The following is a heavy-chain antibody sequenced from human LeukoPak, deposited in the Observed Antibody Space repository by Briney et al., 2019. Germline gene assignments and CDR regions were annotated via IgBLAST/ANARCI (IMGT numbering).Heavy chain of an antibody. V-gene: IGHV3-48*03. CDR1: GFPFSSYE. J-gene: IGHJ4*02. CDR3: ARGATYYDFWSGYYYFDY. CDR2: ISSSGNSI. D-gene: IGHD3-3*01. Sequence: GGSLRLSCAASGFPFSSYEMNWVRQAPGKGLEWVSYISSSGNSIYYADSVKGRFTISRDDAKNSLYLQMNSLRAEDTAIYYCARGATYYDFWSGYYYFDYWGQGTLVTVSS.